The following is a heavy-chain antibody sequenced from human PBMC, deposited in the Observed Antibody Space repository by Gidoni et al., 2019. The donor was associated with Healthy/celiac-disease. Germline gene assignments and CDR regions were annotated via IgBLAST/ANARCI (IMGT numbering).Heavy chain of an antibody. V-gene: IGHV4-34*01. D-gene: IGHD3-10*01. CDR2: INHSGST. CDR3: ARLGITMVRGVISSY. Sequence: QVQLQQWGAGLLKPSETLSLICAVYGGSFSGYYWSWIRQPPGKGLEWIGKINHSGSTNYNPSLKSRVTISVDTSKNQFSLKLSSVTAADTAVYYCARLGITMVRGVISSYWGQGTLVTVSS. CDR1: GGSFSGYY. J-gene: IGHJ4*02.